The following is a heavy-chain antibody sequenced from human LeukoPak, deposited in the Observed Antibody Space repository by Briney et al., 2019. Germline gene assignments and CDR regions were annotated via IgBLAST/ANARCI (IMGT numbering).Heavy chain of an antibody. CDR1: GGSISSGGYS. D-gene: IGHD5-18*01. CDR3: ARGDVDTAMTIDY. V-gene: IGHV4-30-2*01. J-gene: IGHJ4*02. Sequence: SETLSLTCAVSGGSISSGGYSWSWIRQPPGKGLEWIGYIYHSGSTYYNPSHKSRVTISVDRSKNRFSLKLSSVTAADTAVYYCARGDVDTAMTIDYWGQGTLVTVSS. CDR2: IYHSGST.